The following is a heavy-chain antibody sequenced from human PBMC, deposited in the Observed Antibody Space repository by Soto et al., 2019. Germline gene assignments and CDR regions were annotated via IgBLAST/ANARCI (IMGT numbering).Heavy chain of an antibody. CDR2: VSAGGGTT. CDR1: GFTFSSYA. Sequence: PGGSLRLSCAASGFTFSSYAMSWVRRAPGKGLEWVSAVSAGGGTTYYADSVRGRFTISRDDSKNTLDLRMNSLRAEDTAVYYCAKETSITEFFDSWGQG. J-gene: IGHJ4*02. V-gene: IGHV3-23*01. CDR3: AKETSITEFFDS.